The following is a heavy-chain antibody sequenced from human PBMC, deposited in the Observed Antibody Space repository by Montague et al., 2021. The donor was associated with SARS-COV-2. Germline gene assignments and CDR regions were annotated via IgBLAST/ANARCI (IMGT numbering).Heavy chain of an antibody. D-gene: IGHD5-12*01. CDR2: IYYNTIN. Sequence: SETLSLTCSVSGGSISNYYWNWIRQPPGKGLEWIGYIYYNTINTNNHSLIRSRITIALDSSKQQSSLLLSVTAAADTVLYFCARGNGYDDYFDSWGLGTLVTVSS. V-gene: IGHV4-59*01. J-gene: IGHJ4*02. CDR3: ARGNGYDDYFDS. CDR1: GGSISNYY.